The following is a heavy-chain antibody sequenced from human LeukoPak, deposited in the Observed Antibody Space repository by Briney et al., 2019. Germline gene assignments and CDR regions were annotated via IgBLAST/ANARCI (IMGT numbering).Heavy chain of an antibody. CDR2: ISGSGGST. J-gene: IGHJ4*02. Sequence: PGGSLRLSCAASGFTFSSYAMSWVRQAPGKGREWVSAISGSGGSTYCADSVKGRFTISRDNSKNTLYLQMNSLRAEDTAVYYCAKDRVIGDFWSGTLISAPGYWGQGTLVTVSS. CDR3: AKDRVIGDFWSGTLISAPGY. CDR1: GFTFSSYA. V-gene: IGHV3-23*01. D-gene: IGHD3-3*01.